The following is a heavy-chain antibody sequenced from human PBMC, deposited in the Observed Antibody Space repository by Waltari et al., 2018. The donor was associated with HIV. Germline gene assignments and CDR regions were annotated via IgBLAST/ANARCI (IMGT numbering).Heavy chain of an antibody. CDR2: IDPYGGTT. V-gene: IGHV1-46*01. Sequence: QVQMVQSGAEVKKPGASVKVSCKTSGYTFTTYFMHWVRQAPGQGLEWMGMIDPYGGTTADAQKFQGRITITSDTSTSTVYMDLRSLTSEDTAVYYCARDLVGLGYDGLTGFLVNWGQGTLVSVSS. CDR1: GYTFTTYF. CDR3: ARDLVGLGYDGLTGFLVN. J-gene: IGHJ4*02. D-gene: IGHD3-9*01.